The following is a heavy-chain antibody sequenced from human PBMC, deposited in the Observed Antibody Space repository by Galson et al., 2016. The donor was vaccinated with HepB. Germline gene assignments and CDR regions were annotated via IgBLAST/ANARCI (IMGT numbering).Heavy chain of an antibody. CDR1: GFTFSSYS. Sequence: SLRLSCAASGFTFSSYSLNWVRQAPGKGLEWVSSISRGSAYIYYADPVKGRFTISRDNAKNSLYLQMHSLRAEDTAVYYCARPRDNYGHAFDIWGPGTLVTVSS. CDR2: ISRGSAYI. D-gene: IGHD3-10*01. V-gene: IGHV3-21*01. CDR3: ARPRDNYGHAFDI. J-gene: IGHJ3*02.